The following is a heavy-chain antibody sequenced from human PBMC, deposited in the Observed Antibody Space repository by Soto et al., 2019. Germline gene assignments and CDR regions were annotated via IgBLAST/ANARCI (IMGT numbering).Heavy chain of an antibody. J-gene: IGHJ5*02. Sequence: ASVKVSCKASGGTFSSYTISWVRQAPGQGLEWMGRIIPILGIANYAQKFQGRVTITADKSTSTAYMELSSLRSEDTAVYYCARPYYDILTGYSQGWFDPWGQGTLVTVSS. CDR2: IIPILGIA. D-gene: IGHD3-9*01. CDR1: GGTFSSYT. V-gene: IGHV1-69*02. CDR3: ARPYYDILTGYSQGWFDP.